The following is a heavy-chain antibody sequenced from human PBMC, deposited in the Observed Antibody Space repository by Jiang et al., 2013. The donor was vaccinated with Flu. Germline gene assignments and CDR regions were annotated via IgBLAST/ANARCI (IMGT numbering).Heavy chain of an antibody. D-gene: IGHD6-13*01. V-gene: IGHV4-31*03. CDR1: GGSISSGGYY. Sequence: LVKPSQTLSLTCTVSGGSISSGGYYWSWIRQHPGKGLEWIGYIYYSGSTYYNPSLKSRVTISVDTSKNQFSLKLSSVTAADTAVYYCARDVKQQLAPHFDYWGQGTLVTVSS. CDR3: ARDVKQQLAPHFDY. J-gene: IGHJ4*02. CDR2: IYYSGST.